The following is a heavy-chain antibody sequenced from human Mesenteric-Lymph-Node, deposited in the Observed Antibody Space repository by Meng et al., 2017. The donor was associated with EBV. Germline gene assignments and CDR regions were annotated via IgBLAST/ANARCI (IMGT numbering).Heavy chain of an antibody. D-gene: IGHD5-24*01. V-gene: IGHV2-5*02. CDR3: ALRDGYNFRFDY. CDR1: GFSLSTSGVG. Sequence: QINLKESGPTLVKPPQTLRLTCTFSGFSLSTSGVGVGWIRQPPGEALEWLALIYWDDDKRYSPSLKSRLTITKDTSKNQVVLTMTNMDPVDTATYYCALRDGYNFRFDYWGQGTLVTVSS. J-gene: IGHJ4*02. CDR2: IYWDDDK.